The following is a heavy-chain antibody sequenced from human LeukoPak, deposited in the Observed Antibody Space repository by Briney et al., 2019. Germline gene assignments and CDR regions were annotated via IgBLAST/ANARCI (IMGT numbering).Heavy chain of an antibody. CDR1: GYSFTNYG. D-gene: IGHD3-10*01. V-gene: IGHV1-18*01. CDR2: ISAYNGNP. Sequence: GASVKVSCKTSGYSFTNYGISWVRQAPGQGLEWMGWISAYNGNPIYAQKLQGRVTMSTDTSTSTVYMELRSLRSDDTAVYYCARDRELYYYYYMDVWGKGTTVTISS. CDR3: ARDRELYYYYYMDV. J-gene: IGHJ6*03.